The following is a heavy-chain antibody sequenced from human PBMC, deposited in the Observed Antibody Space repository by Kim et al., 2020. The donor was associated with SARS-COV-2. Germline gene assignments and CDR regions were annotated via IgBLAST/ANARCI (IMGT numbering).Heavy chain of an antibody. CDR1: GYSFTSYG. CDR3: ARDESRLIY. D-gene: IGHD3-16*01. V-gene: IGHV1-3*04. Sequence: ASVKVSCKASGYSFTSYGMHWVRQAPGQGLEWMGWINTGNGNTKYSQKFQGRVTISRDTSASTAYMELSSLRSEDTAVYYCARDESRLIYWGQGTLVTVSS. J-gene: IGHJ4*02. CDR2: INTGNGNT.